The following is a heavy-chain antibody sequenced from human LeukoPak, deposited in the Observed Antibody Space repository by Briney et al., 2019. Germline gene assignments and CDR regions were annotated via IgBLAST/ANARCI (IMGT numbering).Heavy chain of an antibody. CDR1: GFTFTTYS. Sequence: GGSLRLSCAASGFTFTTYSMSWVRQAPGKGLEWVSAISISGSATYYADSVKGRFTISRDNSKNTLFLQMDSLRAEDTAIYYCAKGYYRSGSSYFDYWGQGTLVTVSS. J-gene: IGHJ4*02. CDR2: ISISGSAT. D-gene: IGHD3-10*01. V-gene: IGHV3-23*05. CDR3: AKGYYRSGSSYFDY.